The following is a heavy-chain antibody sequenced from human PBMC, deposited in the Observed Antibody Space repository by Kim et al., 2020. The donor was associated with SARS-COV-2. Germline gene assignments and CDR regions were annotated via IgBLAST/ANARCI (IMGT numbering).Heavy chain of an antibody. CDR1: GFTFSSYA. Sequence: GGSLRLSCAASGFTFSSYAMSWVRQAPGKGLEWVSAISGSGGSTYYADSVKGRFTISRDNSKNTLYLQMNSVRAEDTAVYYCALMATILPDFLDYWGQGTLVTVAS. J-gene: IGHJ4*02. D-gene: IGHD5-12*01. CDR3: ALMATILPDFLDY. CDR2: ISGSGGST. V-gene: IGHV3-23*01.